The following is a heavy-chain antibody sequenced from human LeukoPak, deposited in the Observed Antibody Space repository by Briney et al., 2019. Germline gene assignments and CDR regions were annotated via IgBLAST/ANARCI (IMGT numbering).Heavy chain of an antibody. Sequence: ASVKVSCKASGYTFTSYDINWVRQATGQGLEWMGWMNPNSGNTGYAQKLQGRVTMTTDTSTSTAYMELRSLRSDDTAVYYCARALAVAGTPGYYYYGMDVWGQGTTVTVSS. D-gene: IGHD6-19*01. J-gene: IGHJ6*02. CDR2: MNPNSGNT. CDR1: GYTFTSYD. V-gene: IGHV1-8*01. CDR3: ARALAVAGTPGYYYYGMDV.